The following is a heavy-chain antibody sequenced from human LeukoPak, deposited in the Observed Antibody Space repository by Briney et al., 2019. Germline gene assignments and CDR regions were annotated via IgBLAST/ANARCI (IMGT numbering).Heavy chain of an antibody. V-gene: IGHV1-2*02. D-gene: IGHD1-1*01. Sequence: RASVNDSCMVSGYTYTDFYLHWVRPAPGQGLAWLGWINPKSGRANSAQKFQGRVTMTRDTSISTAYMDLSRLKSDDTALYYCVRGWKSGFDIWGQGTMVTVSS. CDR1: GYTYTDFY. CDR2: INPKSGRA. CDR3: VRGWKSGFDI. J-gene: IGHJ3*02.